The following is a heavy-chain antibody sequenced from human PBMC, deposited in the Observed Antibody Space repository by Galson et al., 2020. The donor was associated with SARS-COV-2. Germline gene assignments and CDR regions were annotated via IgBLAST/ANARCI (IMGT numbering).Heavy chain of an antibody. J-gene: IGHJ3*02. CDR3: ATTSSMTTVTTDAFDI. CDR2: MKPISGNT. Sequence: ASVKVSCKSSEYTFSSYDINWVRQATGQGLEWMGWMKPISGNTGYAQKFQGRVTMTRNTSISTAYMELSSLTSEDTAVYYCATTSSMTTVTTDAFDIWGQGTMVTVSS. D-gene: IGHD4-17*01. CDR1: EYTFSSYD. V-gene: IGHV1-8*01.